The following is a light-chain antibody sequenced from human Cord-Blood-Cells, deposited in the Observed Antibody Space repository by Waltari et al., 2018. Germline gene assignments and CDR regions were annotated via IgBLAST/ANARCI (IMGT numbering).Light chain of an antibody. CDR1: QSVSNSY. Sequence: EIVFTQSPGTLSLYQGERATLSCRASQSVSNSYLAWYQQKPGQAPSLLIYGASSRATGIPDRFSGSGSGTDFTLTISRLKPEDFEVYYCQQYGSSPPETFGQGTKVEIK. CDR2: GAS. CDR3: QQYGSSPPET. J-gene: IGKJ1*01. V-gene: IGKV3-20*01.